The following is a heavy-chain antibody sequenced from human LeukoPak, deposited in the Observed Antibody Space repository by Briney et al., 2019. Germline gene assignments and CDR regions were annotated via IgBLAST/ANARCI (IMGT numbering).Heavy chain of an antibody. V-gene: IGHV6-1*01. CDR1: GDSVSSNSAA. Sequence: SQTLSLTCAISGDSVSSNSAAWNWIRQSPSRGLEWLGRTYYRSKWYNDYAVSVKSRITINPDTSKNQFSLQLSSVTPEDTAVYYCARESAAAGTGVRYYYGMDVWGQGTTVTVSS. CDR3: ARESAAAGTGVRYYYGMDV. CDR2: TYYRSKWYN. D-gene: IGHD6-13*01. J-gene: IGHJ6*02.